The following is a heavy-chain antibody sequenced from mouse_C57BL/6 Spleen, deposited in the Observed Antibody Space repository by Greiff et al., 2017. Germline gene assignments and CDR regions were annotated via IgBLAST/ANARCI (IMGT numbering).Heavy chain of an antibody. CDR3: ARYDTTVVATGAMDD. J-gene: IGHJ4*01. CDR2: INPNNGGT. CDR1: GYTFTDYN. Sequence: VQLQQSGPELVKPGASVKIPCKASGYTFTDYNMDWVKQSHGKSLEWIGDINPNNGGTLYNQKFKGKATLTVDTSSSTAYLELRSLTSEDTADYYGARYDTTVVATGAMDDWGKGTSVTVSS. D-gene: IGHD1-1*01. V-gene: IGHV1-18*01.